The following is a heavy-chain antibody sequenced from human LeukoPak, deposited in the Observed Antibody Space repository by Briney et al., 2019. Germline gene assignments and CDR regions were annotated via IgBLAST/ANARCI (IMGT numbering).Heavy chain of an antibody. CDR3: ARTPSNYYGSGSYAFDI. V-gene: IGHV2-70*11. D-gene: IGHD3-10*01. J-gene: IGHJ3*02. Sequence: VSGPTLVNPTQTLTLACTFSGFSLSTSGMCVSWIRQPPGKALEWLARIDWDDDKYYSTSLKTRLTISKDTSKNQVVLTMTNMDPVDTATYYCARTPSNYYGSGSYAFDIWGQGTMVTVSS. CDR2: IDWDDDK. CDR1: GFSLSTSGMC.